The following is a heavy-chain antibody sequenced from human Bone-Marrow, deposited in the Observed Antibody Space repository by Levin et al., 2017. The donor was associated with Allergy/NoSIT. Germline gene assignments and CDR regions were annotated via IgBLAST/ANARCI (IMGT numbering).Heavy chain of an antibody. CDR3: AKYDCSSGNCQLDP. Sequence: GGSLRLSCAASGFTFSRYWMSWVRQPPGKGLQWVANIKQDESEKYYVDSVKGRFTISKDNAKNSLFLEMNSLKVEDTAVYYCAKYDCSSGNCQLDPWGQGTLVIVSS. V-gene: IGHV3-7*01. D-gene: IGHD4-11*01. CDR1: GFTFSRYW. CDR2: IKQDESEK. J-gene: IGHJ5*02.